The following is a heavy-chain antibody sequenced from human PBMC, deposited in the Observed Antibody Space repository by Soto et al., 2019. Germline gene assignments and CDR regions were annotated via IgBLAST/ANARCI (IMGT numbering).Heavy chain of an antibody. Sequence: GGSLRLSCAASGFTFSSYSMNWVRQAPGEGLEWVSSISSSSYIYYADSVKGRFTISRDNAKNSLYLQMNSLRAEDTAVYYCARGPRGYSYGVIFDYWGQGTLVTVSS. J-gene: IGHJ4*02. CDR1: GFTFSSYS. D-gene: IGHD5-18*01. V-gene: IGHV3-21*01. CDR3: ARGPRGYSYGVIFDY. CDR2: ISSSSYI.